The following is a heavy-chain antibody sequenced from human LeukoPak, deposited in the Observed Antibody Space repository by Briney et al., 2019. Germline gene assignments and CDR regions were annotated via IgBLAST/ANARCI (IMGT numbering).Heavy chain of an antibody. J-gene: IGHJ6*03. Sequence: PSETLSLTCTVSGGSISSGSYYWSWIRQPAGKGLEWIGRIYTSGSTNYNPSLKSRVTISVDTSKNQFSLKLSSVTAADTAVYYCARGGGSYGYYMDVWGKGTTVTISS. D-gene: IGHD1-26*01. CDR1: GGSISSGSYY. CDR2: IYTSGST. CDR3: ARGGGSYGYYMDV. V-gene: IGHV4-61*02.